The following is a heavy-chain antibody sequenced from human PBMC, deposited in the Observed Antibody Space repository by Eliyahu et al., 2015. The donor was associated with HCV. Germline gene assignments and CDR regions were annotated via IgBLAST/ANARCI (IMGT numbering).Heavy chain of an antibody. V-gene: IGHV3-21*01. Sequence: EVQLVESGGGLVNPGGSLKLSCAGSGFSFGFXTXTWVRQAPGGGLEWISSISSGSTYKYYAESVKGRFTISRDNAKNSMDLQMVSLRVEDTAVYYCARDNVFENYYYQSNIYHEYWGQGTLVTVSS. J-gene: IGHJ1*01. CDR1: GFSFGFXT. CDR3: ARDNVFENYYYQSNIYHEY. CDR2: ISSGSTYK. D-gene: IGHD3-22*01.